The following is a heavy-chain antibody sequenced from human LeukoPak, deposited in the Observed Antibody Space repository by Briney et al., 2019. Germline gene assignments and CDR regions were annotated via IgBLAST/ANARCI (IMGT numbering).Heavy chain of an antibody. CDR3: AKFPGYCSGGSCYIYFDY. CDR1: GFTFSSYA. D-gene: IGHD2-15*01. CDR2: ISGSGGST. J-gene: IGHJ4*02. V-gene: IGHV3-23*01. Sequence: GGSLRLSCAASGFTFSSYAMSWVRQAPGKGLEWVSAISGSGGSTYYADSVKGRFTISRDNPKNTLYLQMNSLRAEDTAVYYCAKFPGYCSGGSCYIYFDYWGQGTLVTVSS.